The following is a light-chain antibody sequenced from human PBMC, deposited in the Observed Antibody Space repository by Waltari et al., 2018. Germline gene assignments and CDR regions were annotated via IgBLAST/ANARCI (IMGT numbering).Light chain of an antibody. CDR1: QSVGSSY. J-gene: IGKJ1*01. V-gene: IGKV3-20*01. CDR3: QQYGSSPWT. Sequence: EIVLTQSPGTLSLSRGERATLSCRASQSVGSSYLAWYQQKPGQAPRLLIYGASSRATGIPDRFSGSGSGTDFTLTISRLEPEDFAVYYCQQYGSSPWTFGQGTKVEIK. CDR2: GAS.